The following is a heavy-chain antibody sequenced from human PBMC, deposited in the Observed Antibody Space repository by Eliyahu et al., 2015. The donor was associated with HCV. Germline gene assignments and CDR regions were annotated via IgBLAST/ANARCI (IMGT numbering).Heavy chain of an antibody. Sequence: EVQLVQSGAEVKKPGESLKISCKGSGYXFTSYWXGWVRQMPGKGLEWMGIIYPGDSDTRYSPSFQGQVTISADKSISTAYLQWSSLKASDTAMYYCARLGGYSYGHGTYYYYYGMDVWGQGTTVTVSS. CDR1: GYXFTSYW. J-gene: IGHJ6*02. V-gene: IGHV5-51*01. CDR2: IYPGDSDT. CDR3: ARLGGYSYGHGTYYYYYGMDV. D-gene: IGHD5-18*01.